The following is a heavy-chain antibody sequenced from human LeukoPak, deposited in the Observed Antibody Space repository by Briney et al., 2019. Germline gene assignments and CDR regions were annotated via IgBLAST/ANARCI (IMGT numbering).Heavy chain of an antibody. CDR2: IYTSGST. V-gene: IGHV4-4*07. D-gene: IGHD3-10*01. CDR1: GGSFSGYY. CDR3: ARDRVTMVRGVMRYYFDY. J-gene: IGHJ4*02. Sequence: SETLSLTCAVYGGSFSGYYWSWIRQPAGKGLEWIGRIYTSGSTNYNPSLKSRVTMSVDTSKNQFSLKLSSVTAADTAVYYCARDRVTMVRGVMRYYFDYWGQGTLVTVSS.